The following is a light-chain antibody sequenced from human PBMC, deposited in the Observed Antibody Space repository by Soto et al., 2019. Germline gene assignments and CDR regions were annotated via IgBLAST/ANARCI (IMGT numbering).Light chain of an antibody. CDR2: YDS. V-gene: IGLV3-21*04. CDR3: QVWDSSSDRVV. CDR1: NIGSKS. Sequence: SYELTQPPSVSVAPGKTARITCGGNNIGSKSVHWYQQKPGQAPVLVIYYDSDRPSGIPERFSGSNSGNTATLTISRVEAGDKADYYCQVWDSSSDRVVFGGGTKLTVL. J-gene: IGLJ2*01.